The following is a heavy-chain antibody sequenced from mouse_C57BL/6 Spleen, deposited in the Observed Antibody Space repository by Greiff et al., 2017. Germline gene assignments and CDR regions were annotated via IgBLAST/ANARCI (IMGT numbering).Heavy chain of an antibody. CDR3: AKGGGYYRARDY. Sequence: VKLVESGPGLVQPSQSLSITCTVPGFSLPSYGVHWVRQPPGKGLEWLGVIWSGGSTDYNAAFISRLRVSKYNSKSQVVLKMNSLQADDTAIYYCAKGGGYYRARDYWGQGTSVTVSS. D-gene: IGHD2-3*01. V-gene: IGHV2-4*01. J-gene: IGHJ4*01. CDR1: GFSLPSYG. CDR2: IWSGGST.